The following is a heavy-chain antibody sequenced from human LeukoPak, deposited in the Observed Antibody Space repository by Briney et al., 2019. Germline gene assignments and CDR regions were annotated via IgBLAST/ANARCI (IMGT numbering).Heavy chain of an antibody. J-gene: IGHJ4*02. CDR3: ARVGYYYDSSGYYEGFFDY. CDR1: GFTVSSNY. D-gene: IGHD3-22*01. Sequence: PGGSLRLSCAASGFTVSSNYMSWVRQAPGKGLEWVSVIYSGGSTYYADSVKGRFTISRDNSKNTLYLQMNSLRAEDTAVYYCARVGYYYDSSGYYEGFFDYWGQGTLVTVSS. CDR2: IYSGGST. V-gene: IGHV3-53*01.